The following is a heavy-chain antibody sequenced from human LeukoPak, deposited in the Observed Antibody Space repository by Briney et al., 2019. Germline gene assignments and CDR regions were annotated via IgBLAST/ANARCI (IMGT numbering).Heavy chain of an antibody. Sequence: YWLAWITPTIPNTAYAQTFQARLTMTTNTSITTAYMDLTSLRSEATAVYYCAREGGVFAAPWGQGTLVTVSS. CDR3: AREGGVFAAP. J-gene: IGHJ4*02. CDR2: ITPTIPNT. D-gene: IGHD3-16*02. V-gene: IGHV1-8*01.